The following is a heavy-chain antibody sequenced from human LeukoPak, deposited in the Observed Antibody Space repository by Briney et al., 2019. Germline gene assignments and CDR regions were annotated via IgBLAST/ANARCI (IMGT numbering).Heavy chain of an antibody. CDR2: ISSSSSYI. Sequence: GGSLRLSCAASGFTFSSYSMNWVRQAPGKGLEWVSSISSSSSYIYYADSLKGRFTISRDNAKNSLYLQMNSLRAEDTAVYYCERDTVTRGYYYYYGMDVWGQGTTVTVSS. J-gene: IGHJ6*02. V-gene: IGHV3-21*01. CDR3: ERDTVTRGYYYYYGMDV. CDR1: GFTFSSYS. D-gene: IGHD4-17*01.